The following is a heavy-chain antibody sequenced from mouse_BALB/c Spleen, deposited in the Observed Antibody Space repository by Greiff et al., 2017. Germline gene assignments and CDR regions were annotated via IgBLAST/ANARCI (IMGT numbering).Heavy chain of an antibody. Sequence: QVQLKESGPQLVRPGASVKISCKASGYTFSSYWIEWVKQRPGHGLEWIGEILPGSGSTNYNEKFKGKATFTADTSSNTAYMQLSSLTSEDSAVYYCARRGMDYWGQGTSVTVSS. CDR3: ARRGMDY. J-gene: IGHJ4*01. V-gene: IGHV1-9*01. CDR1: GYTFSSYW. CDR2: ILPGSGST.